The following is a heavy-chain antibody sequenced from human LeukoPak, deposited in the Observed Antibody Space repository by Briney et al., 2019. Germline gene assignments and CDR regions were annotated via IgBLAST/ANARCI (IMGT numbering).Heavy chain of an antibody. CDR1: GFTFSKYS. D-gene: IGHD3-22*01. Sequence: GGSLRLSCEASGFTFSKYSMNWVRQAPGKGLEWVSYISSTSSTRYYADSVKGRLTISRDNAKNSLYLQMNSLRDEDTAVYYCTRDSSGYYDHLDYWGQGTLVTVSS. CDR2: ISSTSSTR. V-gene: IGHV3-48*02. J-gene: IGHJ4*02. CDR3: TRDSSGYYDHLDY.